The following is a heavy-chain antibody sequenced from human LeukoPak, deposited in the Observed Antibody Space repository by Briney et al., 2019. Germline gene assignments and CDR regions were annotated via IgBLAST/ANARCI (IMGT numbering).Heavy chain of an antibody. D-gene: IGHD3-9*01. J-gene: IGHJ4*02. V-gene: IGHV3-64*01. CDR1: GCTFSSYA. CDR2: ISSNGGST. CDR3: ARGKGGRYFDWLSTDDY. Sequence: GGSLRLSCAASGCTFSSYAMHWVRQAPGKGLEYVSAISSNGGSTYYANSVKGRFTISRDNSKNTLYLQMGSLRAEDLAVYYCARGKGGRYFDWLSTDDYWGQGTLVTVSS.